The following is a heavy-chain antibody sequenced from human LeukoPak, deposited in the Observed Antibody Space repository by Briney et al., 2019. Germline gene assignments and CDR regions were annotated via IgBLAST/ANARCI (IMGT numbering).Heavy chain of an antibody. J-gene: IGHJ4*02. CDR1: GFTFSSYG. Sequence: GVSLRLSCAASGFTFSSYGMHWVRQAPGKGLVWVAVIWYDGSNKYYAGSVKGRFTISRDNSKNTLYLQMNSLRAEDTAVYYCATDKGDYFDYWGQGTLVTVSS. CDR2: IWYDGSNK. V-gene: IGHV3-33*01. CDR3: ATDKGDYFDY.